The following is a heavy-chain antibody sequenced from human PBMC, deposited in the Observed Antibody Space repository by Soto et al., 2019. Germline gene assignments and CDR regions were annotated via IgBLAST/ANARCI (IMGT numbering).Heavy chain of an antibody. CDR3: ASLGTGTTFGYYYYMDV. V-gene: IGHV4-34*01. CDR1: GGSFSGYY. Sequence: SETLSLTCAVYGGSFSGYYWSWIRQPPGKGLEWIGEINHSGSTSYNPSLKSRVTISVDTSKNQFSLKLSSVTAADTAVYYCASLGTGTTFGYYYYMDVWGKGTTVTVSS. J-gene: IGHJ6*03. CDR2: INHSGST. D-gene: IGHD1-7*01.